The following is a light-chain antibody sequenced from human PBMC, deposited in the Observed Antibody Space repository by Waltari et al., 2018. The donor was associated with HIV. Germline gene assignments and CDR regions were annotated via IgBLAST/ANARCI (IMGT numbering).Light chain of an antibody. CDR3: MQNSQFPFT. V-gene: IGKV2D-29*01. CDR2: GVS. J-gene: IGKJ4*01. Sequence: DIVMTQSPPSLSVTPGQPASVACESSQTLLHRGGRTDLYWYLQRAGQPPQLLIYGVSTRFSGVPDRFTGSGSGTHFTLMVSRVESDDAGAYYCMQNSQFPFTFGGGTKVEI. CDR1: QTLLHRGGRTD.